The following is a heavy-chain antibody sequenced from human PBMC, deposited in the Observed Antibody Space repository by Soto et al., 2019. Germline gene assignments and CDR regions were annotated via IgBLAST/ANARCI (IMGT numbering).Heavy chain of an antibody. CDR1: GGSFRTYA. Sequence: SVEVCGETSGGSFRTYAINWVRQAPGQGLEWMGGIIPMLAAPTYAQKFQGRLTITADESTTTVYMELSSLTSEDTAVYYCARVGPPSPSVIWFFDLWGRGTLVTVSS. J-gene: IGHJ2*01. D-gene: IGHD2-21*01. CDR3: ARVGPPSPSVIWFFDL. CDR2: IIPMLAAP. V-gene: IGHV1-69*13.